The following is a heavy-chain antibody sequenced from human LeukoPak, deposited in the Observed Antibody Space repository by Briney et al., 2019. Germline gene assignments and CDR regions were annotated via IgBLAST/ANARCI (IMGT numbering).Heavy chain of an antibody. V-gene: IGHV5-51*01. CDR2: IYPGDSDT. Sequence: GESLKISCKGSGYSFTSYWIGWVRQMPGKGLEWMGIIYPGDSDTRYSPSFQGQVTISADKSISTAYLQWSGLKASDTAMYYCARQRSSGWNDFDYWGQGTLVTVSS. D-gene: IGHD6-19*01. CDR3: ARQRSSGWNDFDY. J-gene: IGHJ4*02. CDR1: GYSFTSYW.